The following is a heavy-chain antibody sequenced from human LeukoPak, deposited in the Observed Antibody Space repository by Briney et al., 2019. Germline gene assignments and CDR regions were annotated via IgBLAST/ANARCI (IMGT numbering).Heavy chain of an antibody. CDR1: GGSISSSSYY. D-gene: IGHD5-18*01. J-gene: IGHJ4*02. CDR3: ARGTGYSYGRPFDY. V-gene: IGHV4-39*07. Sequence: PSETLSLTCTVSGGSISSSSYYWGWIRQPPGKGLEWIGEINHSGSTNYNPSLKSRVTISVDTSKNQFSLKLSSVTAADTAVYYCARGTGYSYGRPFDYWGQGTLVTVSS. CDR2: INHSGST.